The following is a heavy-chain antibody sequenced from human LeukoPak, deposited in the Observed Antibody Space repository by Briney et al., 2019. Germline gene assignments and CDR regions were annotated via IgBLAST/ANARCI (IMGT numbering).Heavy chain of an antibody. V-gene: IGHV3-7*01. D-gene: IGHD6-6*01. CDR1: GFIFTNYW. CDR2: IKQDGSEK. CDR3: ARDRPSIASY. J-gene: IGHJ4*02. Sequence: PGGSLRLSCAASGFIFTNYWMSWVRQAPGKGLEWVANIKQDGSEKYYVDSVKGRFTISGDNAKNSLYLQMNSLRAEDTAVYYCARDRPSIASYWGQGTLVTVSS.